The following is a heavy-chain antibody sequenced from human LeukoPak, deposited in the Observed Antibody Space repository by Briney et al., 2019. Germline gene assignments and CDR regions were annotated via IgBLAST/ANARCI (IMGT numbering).Heavy chain of an antibody. CDR1: GGSFSGYY. V-gene: IGHV4-34*01. Sequence: PSETLSLTCAVYGGSFSGYYWSWIRQPPGKGLEWIGEINHSGSTNYNPSLKSRVTISVDTSKNQFSLKLSPVTAADTAVYYCARGRGYSYGFADYWGQGTLVTVSS. CDR2: INHSGST. D-gene: IGHD5-18*01. CDR3: ARGRGYSYGFADY. J-gene: IGHJ4*02.